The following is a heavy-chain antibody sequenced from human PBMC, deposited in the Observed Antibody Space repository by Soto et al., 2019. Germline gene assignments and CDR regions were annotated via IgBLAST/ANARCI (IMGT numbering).Heavy chain of an antibody. V-gene: IGHV1-3*01. Sequence: ASVKVSCKASGYTFTSYAMHWVRQAPGQRLEWMGWINAGNGNTKYSQRFQGRVTITRDTSASTAYMELSSLRSEDTAVYYCARDYDSSVYTSNMAYFFDYGGQGTLVTVPS. J-gene: IGHJ4*02. CDR3: ARDYDSSVYTSNMAYFFDY. CDR2: INAGNGNT. D-gene: IGHD3-22*01. CDR1: GYTFTSYA.